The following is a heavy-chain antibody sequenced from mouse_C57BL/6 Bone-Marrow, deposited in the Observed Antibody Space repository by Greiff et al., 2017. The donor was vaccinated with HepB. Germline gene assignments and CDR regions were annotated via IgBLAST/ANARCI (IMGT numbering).Heavy chain of an antibody. CDR1: GYTFTSYG. CDR2: IYPRSGNT. J-gene: IGHJ3*01. CDR3: AKNYVGWFAY. V-gene: IGHV1-81*01. D-gene: IGHD1-1*01. Sequence: QVQLQQSGAELARPGASVKRSCKASGYTFTSYGISWVKQRTGQGLEWIGEIYPRSGNTYYNEKFKGKATLTADKSSSTAYMELRSLTSEDSAVYFCAKNYVGWFAYWGQGTLVTVSA.